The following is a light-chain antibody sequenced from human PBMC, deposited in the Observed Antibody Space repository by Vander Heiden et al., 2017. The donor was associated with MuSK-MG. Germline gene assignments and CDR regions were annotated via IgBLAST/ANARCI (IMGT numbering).Light chain of an antibody. J-gene: IGKJ2*01. CDR3: QQATSFPRT. CDR1: RGLNSW. Sequence: DVQLTQSPSSVSASVGDTVTITCRASRGLNSWLAWYQQKPGKAPQLLIYSASTLESGVPSRFSGSGSETDFTLTISGLQPEDFATYYCQQATSFPRTFGQGTKVEIK. V-gene: IGKV1-12*01. CDR2: SAS.